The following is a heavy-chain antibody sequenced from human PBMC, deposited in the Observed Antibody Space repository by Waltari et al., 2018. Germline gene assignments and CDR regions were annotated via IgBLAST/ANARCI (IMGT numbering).Heavy chain of an antibody. CDR1: GCPISSYH. CDR3: AARGTDYYYYMDV. V-gene: IGHV4-59*01. J-gene: IGHJ6*03. CDR2: SYYSGST. D-gene: IGHD1-1*01. Sequence: QVQLQESGPGLVKPSETLSLTCTVSGCPISSYHWSWTRQPPGKGLEWIGYSYYSGSTNYNPSLKSRVTISVDTSKNQFSLKLSSVTAADTAVYYCAARGTDYYYYMDVWGKGTTVTVSS.